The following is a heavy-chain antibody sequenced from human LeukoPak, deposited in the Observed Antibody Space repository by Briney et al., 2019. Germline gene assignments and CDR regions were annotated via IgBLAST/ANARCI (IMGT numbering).Heavy chain of an antibody. CDR1: GFTFSSYS. D-gene: IGHD5-18*01. V-gene: IGHV3-48*01. J-gene: IGHJ6*03. CDR3: ARRGYSYGPNFSYYYYMDV. CDR2: ISSSSTI. Sequence: GGSLRLSCAASGFTFSSYSMNWVRQAPGKGLEWVSYISSSSTIYYADSVKGRFTISRDNAKNSLYLQMNSLRAEDTAVYYCARRGYSYGPNFSYYYYMDVWGKGTTVTISS.